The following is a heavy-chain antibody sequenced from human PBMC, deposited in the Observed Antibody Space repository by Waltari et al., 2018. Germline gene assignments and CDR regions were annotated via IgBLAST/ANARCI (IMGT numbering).Heavy chain of an antibody. J-gene: IGHJ5*02. CDR3: ARDIVVVPAAILGPNWFDP. CDR1: GYSISSGYY. CDR2: IYHSGST. D-gene: IGHD2-2*01. V-gene: IGHV4-38-2*02. Sequence: QVQLQESGPGLVKPSETLSLTCAVSGYSISSGYYWGWIRQPPGKGLEWIGRIYHSGSTYYNPSLKSRVTISVDTSKNQFSLKLSSVTAADTAVYYCARDIVVVPAAILGPNWFDPWGQGTLVTVSS.